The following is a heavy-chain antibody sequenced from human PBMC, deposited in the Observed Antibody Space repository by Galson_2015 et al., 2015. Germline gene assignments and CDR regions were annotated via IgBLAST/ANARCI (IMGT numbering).Heavy chain of an antibody. CDR3: ARDFRRHYFYYYMDV. Sequence: SVKVSCKASGYTFNSYGITWLRQAPGRGLEWMGWINTYNGATHYAQKFQGRVTMTTHTPMSTPYMELMSLRSDDTAVYYCARDFRRHYFYYYMDVWGKGTPVTVSS. CDR1: GYTFNSYG. V-gene: IGHV1-18*01. CDR2: INTYNGAT. D-gene: IGHD5-24*01. J-gene: IGHJ6*03.